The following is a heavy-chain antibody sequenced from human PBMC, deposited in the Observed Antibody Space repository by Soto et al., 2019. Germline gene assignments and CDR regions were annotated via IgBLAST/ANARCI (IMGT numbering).Heavy chain of an antibody. CDR3: AKDGGGYDFFTMYYGMDV. CDR2: VSGRGDIT. CDR1: GFTFSSSA. Sequence: EVQLLESGGGLVQPGGSLRLSCAASGFTFSSSAMSWVRQAPGKGLEWVSAVSGRGDITYYADSVKGRFTISRDNSKNTMGLQMNSLRAEDTAVYYCAKDGGGYDFFTMYYGMDVWGQGTTVTVSS. J-gene: IGHJ6*02. V-gene: IGHV3-23*01. D-gene: IGHD5-12*01.